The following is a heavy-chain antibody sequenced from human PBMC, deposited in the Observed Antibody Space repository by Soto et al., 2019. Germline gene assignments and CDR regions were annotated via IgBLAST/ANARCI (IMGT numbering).Heavy chain of an antibody. Sequence: PGWSLRLSCAASGFTFSIYWMTWVRPAPGKGLEWVANIKQDGSEKYYVDSVKGRFTISRDNAKNSLYLQMNSLRAEDTAVYYCARRGCSSTSCYAFYYYYYGMDVWGQGPTVTVSS. CDR1: GFTFSIYW. V-gene: IGHV3-7*01. CDR3: ARRGCSSTSCYAFYYYYYGMDV. CDR2: IKQDGSEK. J-gene: IGHJ6*02. D-gene: IGHD2-2*01.